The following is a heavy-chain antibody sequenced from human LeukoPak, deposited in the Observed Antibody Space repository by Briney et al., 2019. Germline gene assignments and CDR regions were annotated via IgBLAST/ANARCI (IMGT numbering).Heavy chain of an antibody. CDR3: ASLGITMVRGVTEEADY. Sequence: PSETLSLTCTVSGGSISSYYWGWIRQPPGKGLEWIGSIYYSGSTYYNPSLKSRVTISADTSKNQFSLKLSSVTAADTAVYYCASLGITMVRGVTEEADYWGQGTLVTVSS. CDR1: GGSISSYY. CDR2: IYYSGST. V-gene: IGHV4-39*01. D-gene: IGHD3-10*01. J-gene: IGHJ4*02.